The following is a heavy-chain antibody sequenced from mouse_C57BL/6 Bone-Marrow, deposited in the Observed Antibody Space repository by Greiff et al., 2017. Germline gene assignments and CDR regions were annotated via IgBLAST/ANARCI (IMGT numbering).Heavy chain of an antibody. Sequence: VQLVQTGGGLVRPGTSLKLSCVTSGFTFSNYRMHWLRQPPGQGLEWIAVITVKSDNYGANYAESVKGRLAISRDDSKSSVYLEMSRLREEDTATYFCSRDGVVASYYWGQGTSVTVSS. J-gene: IGHJ4*01. CDR3: SRDGVVASYY. CDR2: ITVKSDNYGA. CDR1: GFTFSNYR. D-gene: IGHD1-1*01. V-gene: IGHV13-2*01.